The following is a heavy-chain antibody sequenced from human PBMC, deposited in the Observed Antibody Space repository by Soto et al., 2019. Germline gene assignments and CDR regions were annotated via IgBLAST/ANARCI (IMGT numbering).Heavy chain of an antibody. CDR2: ISYNGSNT. V-gene: IGHV3-30-3*01. Sequence: GGSLRLSCAASGFTFRTYSMHWVRQVPGKGLERVAVISYNGSNTYYADSVKGRFTISRDNSNNTLFLQMGSLRAEDTALYYCARGPLAIGDSYFQLWGQGTLVTVSS. CDR1: GFTFRTYS. D-gene: IGHD4-17*01. J-gene: IGHJ1*01. CDR3: ARGPLAIGDSYFQL.